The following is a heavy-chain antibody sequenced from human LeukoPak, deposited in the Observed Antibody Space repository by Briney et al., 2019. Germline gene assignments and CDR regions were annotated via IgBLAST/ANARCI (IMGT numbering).Heavy chain of an antibody. CDR1: GGSVSISSYY. Sequence: SETLSLTCTISGGSVSISSYYWGWIRQPPGKGLEWIANIYYSGSTYYNPSLKNRVTISISTSKNQFSLKLTSVTAADTALYYCARIPSPGWFDPWGQGTLVTVSS. V-gene: IGHV4-39*07. J-gene: IGHJ5*02. CDR3: ARIPSPGWFDP. CDR2: IYYSGST.